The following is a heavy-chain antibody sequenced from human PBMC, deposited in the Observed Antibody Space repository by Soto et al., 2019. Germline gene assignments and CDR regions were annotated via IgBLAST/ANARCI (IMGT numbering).Heavy chain of an antibody. D-gene: IGHD3-10*01. CDR1: GGSISSSSYY. CDR2: IYYSGST. V-gene: IGHV4-39*01. J-gene: IGHJ4*02. Sequence: SETLSLTCTVSGGSISSSSYYWGWIRQPPGKGLEWIGSIYYSGSTYYNPSLKSRVTISVDTSKNQFSLKLSSVTAADTAVYYCARHGWLGLYYFDYWGQGTLVTVS. CDR3: ARHGWLGLYYFDY.